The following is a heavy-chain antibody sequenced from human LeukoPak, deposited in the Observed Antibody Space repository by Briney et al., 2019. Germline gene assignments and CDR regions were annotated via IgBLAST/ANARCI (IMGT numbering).Heavy chain of an antibody. J-gene: IGHJ5*02. CDR2: IDPSGGST. Sequence: GASVKVSCKASGYILTSYYMHWVRQAPGQGLEWMGIIDPSGGSTSYAQKFQGRVTMTRDTSTSTVYMDLSSLRSEDTAVYYCARAPAFGGGFDPWGQGTLVTVSS. CDR1: GYILTSYY. D-gene: IGHD3-10*01. V-gene: IGHV1-46*01. CDR3: ARAPAFGGGFDP.